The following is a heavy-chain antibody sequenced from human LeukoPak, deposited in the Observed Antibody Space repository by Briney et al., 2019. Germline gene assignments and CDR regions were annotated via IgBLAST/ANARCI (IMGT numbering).Heavy chain of an antibody. Sequence: GFTFXSYSMNWVRQAPGKGLEWVSSISSSSSYIYYADSVKGRFTISRDNAKNSLYLQMNSLRAEDTAVYYCXXXXXVXXXXXYXXHWGQGTLVTVSS. J-gene: IGHJ1*01. V-gene: IGHV3-21*01. CDR1: GFTFXSYS. CDR2: ISSSSSYI. CDR3: XXXXXVXXXXXYXXH.